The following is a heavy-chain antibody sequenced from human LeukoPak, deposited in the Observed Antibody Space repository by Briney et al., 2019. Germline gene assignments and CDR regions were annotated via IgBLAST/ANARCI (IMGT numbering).Heavy chain of an antibody. CDR3: ARDCTNGVCRGYYYYGMDV. V-gene: IGHV3-30-3*01. J-gene: IGHJ6*02. D-gene: IGHD2-8*01. Sequence: GGSLRLSCAASGFTFSSYAMHWVRQAPGKGLEWAAVISYDGSNKYYADSVKGRFTISRDNSKNTLYLQMNSLRAEDTAVYYCARDCTNGVCRGYYYYGMDVWGQGTTVTVSS. CDR1: GFTFSSYA. CDR2: ISYDGSNK.